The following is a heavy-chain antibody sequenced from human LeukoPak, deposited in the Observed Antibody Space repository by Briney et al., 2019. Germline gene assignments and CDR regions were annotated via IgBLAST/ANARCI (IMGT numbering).Heavy chain of an antibody. D-gene: IGHD6-19*01. CDR2: MNPNSGNT. Sequence: ASVKVSCKASGYTFTSYDINWVRQATGQGLEWMGWMNPNSGNTGYAQKFQGRVTMTRNTSISTAYMELSSLRSEDTAVYYCARVQRQWLAYYYYYYMDVWGKGTTVTVSS. CDR1: GYTFTSYD. J-gene: IGHJ6*03. V-gene: IGHV1-8*01. CDR3: ARVQRQWLAYYYYYYMDV.